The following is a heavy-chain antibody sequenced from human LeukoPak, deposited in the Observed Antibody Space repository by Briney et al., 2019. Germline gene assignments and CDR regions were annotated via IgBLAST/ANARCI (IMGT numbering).Heavy chain of an antibody. D-gene: IGHD3-22*01. V-gene: IGHV5-51*01. CDR1: GYSFTSYW. CDR3: GAYYDSSGYYYDAFDI. Sequence: GASLKISCKGSGYSFTSYWIGWVRQMPGKGLEWRGIIYPADSDTRYSPSFQGQVTISADKSISTAYLQWSSLKASDTAMYYCGAYYDSSGYYYDAFDIWGQGTMVTVSS. J-gene: IGHJ3*02. CDR2: IYPADSDT.